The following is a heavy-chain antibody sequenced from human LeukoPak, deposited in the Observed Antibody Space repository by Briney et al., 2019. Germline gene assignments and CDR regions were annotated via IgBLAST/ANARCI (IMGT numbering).Heavy chain of an antibody. Sequence: SETLSLTCAVYGGSFSGYYWSWIRQPPGKGLEWIGEINHSGSTNYNPSLKSRVTISVDTSKNHFSLKLSSVTAADTAVYFCGREVRGEVDYWGQGTLVTVSS. D-gene: IGHD3-10*01. CDR1: GGSFSGYY. CDR2: INHSGST. J-gene: IGHJ4*02. CDR3: GREVRGEVDY. V-gene: IGHV4-34*01.